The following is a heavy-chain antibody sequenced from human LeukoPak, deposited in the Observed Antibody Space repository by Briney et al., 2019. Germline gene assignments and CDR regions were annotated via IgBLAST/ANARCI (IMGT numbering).Heavy chain of an antibody. CDR2: IYYSGST. Sequence: PSETLSLTCTVSGGSISSYYWSWIRQPPGKGLEWVGFIYYSGSTSYNPSLRSRVSISVDTSKNQFSLKLSSVTAADTAVYFCARGGWSLDFWGRGTLVTVSS. J-gene: IGHJ2*01. D-gene: IGHD3-16*01. V-gene: IGHV4-59*01. CDR3: ARGGWSLDF. CDR1: GGSISSYY.